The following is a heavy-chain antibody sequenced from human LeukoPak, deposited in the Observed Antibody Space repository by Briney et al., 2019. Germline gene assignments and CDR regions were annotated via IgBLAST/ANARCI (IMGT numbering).Heavy chain of an antibody. V-gene: IGHV4-4*07. D-gene: IGHD2-2*03. CDR3: ARGRVDIVVVPAAMSRYFDY. Sequence: SETLSLTCTVSGGSISSYGWSWIRQPAGKGLEWIGRIYTSGSTNYNPSLKSRVTMSVDTSKNQFSLNLNSVTAADTAVYYCARGRVDIVVVPAAMSRYFDYWGQGTLVTVSS. CDR1: GGSISSYG. CDR2: IYTSGST. J-gene: IGHJ4*02.